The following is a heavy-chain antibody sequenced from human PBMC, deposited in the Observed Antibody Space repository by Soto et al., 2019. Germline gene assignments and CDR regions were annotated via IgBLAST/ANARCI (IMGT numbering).Heavy chain of an antibody. J-gene: IGHJ5*02. Sequence: VGSLRLSSAASGFTFSSYGMHWVRQAPGKGLEWVAFIWYDGNNKYYADSVKGRFTISRDNSRNTLYLQMNNLRVEDTAVYYCARDPYFSSPNWFDPWGQGTLVTVSS. D-gene: IGHD3-10*01. V-gene: IGHV3-33*01. CDR2: IWYDGNNK. CDR1: GFTFSSYG. CDR3: ARDPYFSSPNWFDP.